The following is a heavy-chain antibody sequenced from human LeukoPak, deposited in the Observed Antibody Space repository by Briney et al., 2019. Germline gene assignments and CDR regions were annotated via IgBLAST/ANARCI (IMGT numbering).Heavy chain of an antibody. CDR2: TYYRSKWYN. CDR3: ARDSGYWRGDAFDI. J-gene: IGHJ3*02. CDR1: GDSVSSNSAT. D-gene: IGHD3-22*01. V-gene: IGHV6-1*01. Sequence: SQTLSLTCAISGDSVSSNSATWNWIRQSPSRGLEWLGTTYYRSKWYNGYAVSVKSRITINPDTSKNQFSLQLNSVTPEDTAVYYCARDSGYWRGDAFDIWGQGTMVTVSS.